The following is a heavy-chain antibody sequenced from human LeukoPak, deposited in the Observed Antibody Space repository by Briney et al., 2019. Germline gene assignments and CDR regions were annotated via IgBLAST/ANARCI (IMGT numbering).Heavy chain of an antibody. CDR1: GFTFSSYW. D-gene: IGHD3-22*01. Sequence: GGCLRLSCAASGFTFSSYWMRWVRHAPGKGLVGVSRINSDGSSTIYADSGKGRFPTSRDNAKNTLYLQMNSLRAEDTAVYYCARTRSGYYDDAFDIWGQGTMVTVSS. J-gene: IGHJ3*02. V-gene: IGHV3-74*01. CDR2: INSDGSST. CDR3: ARTRSGYYDDAFDI.